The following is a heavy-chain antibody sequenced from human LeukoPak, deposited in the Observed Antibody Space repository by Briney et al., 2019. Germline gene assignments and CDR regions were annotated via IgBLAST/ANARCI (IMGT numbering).Heavy chain of an antibody. Sequence: ASVKVSCKASGYTFTGYYMHWVRQAPGQGLEWMGWINPNSGGTNYAQKFQGRVTMTRDTSISTAYMELSRLRSDDTAVYYCARCGGGAGSVYAQKGDGNFDYWGKETLVTV. D-gene: IGHD2-8*01. V-gene: IGHV1-2*02. CDR3: ARCGGGAGSVYAQKGDGNFDY. CDR1: GYTFTGYY. CDR2: INPNSGGT. J-gene: IGHJ4*02.